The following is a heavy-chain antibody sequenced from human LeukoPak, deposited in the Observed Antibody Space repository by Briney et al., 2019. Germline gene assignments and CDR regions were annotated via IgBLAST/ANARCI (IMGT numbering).Heavy chain of an antibody. Sequence: PGGSMRLSCAASGFTFSSYGMHWVRQAPGKGLEWVAVISYDGSNKYYADSVKGRFTISRDNSKNTLYLQMNSLRAEDTAVYYCAKDGAGIQLWLILYYFDYWGQGTLVTVSS. J-gene: IGHJ4*02. D-gene: IGHD5-18*01. V-gene: IGHV3-30*18. CDR3: AKDGAGIQLWLILYYFDY. CDR1: GFTFSSYG. CDR2: ISYDGSNK.